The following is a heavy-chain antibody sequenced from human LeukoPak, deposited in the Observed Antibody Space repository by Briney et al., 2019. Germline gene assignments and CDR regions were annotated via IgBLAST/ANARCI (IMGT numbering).Heavy chain of an antibody. CDR3: ARDSAAVAVAFDY. J-gene: IGHJ4*02. CDR1: GFTFSSYW. Sequence: TGGSLRLSCAASGFTFSSYWMSWVRQAPGKGLEWVANIKQDGSEKYYVDSVKGRFTISRDNAKNSLYLQMNSLRAEDTAFYYCARDSAAVAVAFDYWGQGTLVTVSS. CDR2: IKQDGSEK. V-gene: IGHV3-7*01. D-gene: IGHD6-19*01.